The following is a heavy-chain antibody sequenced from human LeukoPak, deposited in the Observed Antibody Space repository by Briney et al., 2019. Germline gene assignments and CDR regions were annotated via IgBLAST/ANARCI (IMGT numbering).Heavy chain of an antibody. CDR2: IYYSGST. CDR3: ASSIAVAGTGLDYYYYMDV. V-gene: IGHV4-59*01. Sequence: SETLSLTCTVSGGSISSYYWGWIRQPPGKGLEWIGYIYYSGSTNYNPSLKSRVTISVDTSKNQFSLKLSSVTAADTAVYYCASSIAVAGTGLDYYYYMDVWGKGTTVTISS. D-gene: IGHD6-19*01. CDR1: GGSISSYY. J-gene: IGHJ6*03.